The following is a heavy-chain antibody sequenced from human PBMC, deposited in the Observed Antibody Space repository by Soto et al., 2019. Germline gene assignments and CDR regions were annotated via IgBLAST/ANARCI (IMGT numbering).Heavy chain of an antibody. Sequence: GGSLRLSCAASGFTFTNSGLHWVRQAPGKGLEWVALIWYDGREKYNGDSVKGRFRISRDNSKSMLYLEISSLRVDDTAVYYCAREGSGSYNLYNWGQGTLVTVS. D-gene: IGHD3-10*01. V-gene: IGHV3-33*01. CDR2: IWYDGREK. CDR3: AREGSGSYNLYN. CDR1: GFTFTNSG. J-gene: IGHJ1*01.